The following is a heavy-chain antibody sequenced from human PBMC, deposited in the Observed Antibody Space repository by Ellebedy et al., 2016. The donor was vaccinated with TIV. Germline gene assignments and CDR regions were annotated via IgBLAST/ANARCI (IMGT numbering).Heavy chain of an antibody. CDR3: TRNPRKGGDRYPFDF. V-gene: IGHV3-49*04. Sequence: PGGSLRLSCAASGFTFTSYAMSWVRQAPGKGLGWVGFISSKRYGGRPEHAASLKGRFTISRDDSRSIAYLQMNSLQSEDTGVYYCTRNPRKGGDRYPFDFWGQGTLVTVSS. D-gene: IGHD2-21*02. J-gene: IGHJ4*02. CDR2: ISSKRYGGRP. CDR1: GFTFTSYA.